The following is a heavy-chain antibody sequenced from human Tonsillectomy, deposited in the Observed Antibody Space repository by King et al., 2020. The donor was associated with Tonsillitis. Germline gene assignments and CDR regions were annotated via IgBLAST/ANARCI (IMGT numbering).Heavy chain of an antibody. J-gene: IGHJ4*02. V-gene: IGHV4-30-2*01. Sequence: LQLQESGSGLVKPSQTLSLTCAVSGGSISSGTYSWSWIRQPPRKGLEWIGYIYHSGSTYYNPSLKSRVTISVDRSKNQFSLKLTSMTAADTAVYYCARDDGSNSHFDYWGQGTLVTVSS. CDR2: IYHSGST. CDR3: ARDDGSNSHFDY. CDR1: GGSISSGTYS. D-gene: IGHD4-23*01.